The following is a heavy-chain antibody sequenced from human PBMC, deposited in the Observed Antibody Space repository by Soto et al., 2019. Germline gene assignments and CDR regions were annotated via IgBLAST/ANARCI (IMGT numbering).Heavy chain of an antibody. V-gene: IGHV3-9*01. J-gene: IGHJ4*02. CDR2: ISWNSETI. CDR3: AKDMKWGGMTTIHYFDS. CDR1: GFTFDDYA. Sequence: GGSLRLSCAASGFTFDDYAMHWVRQAPGKGLEWVSGISWNSETIDYADSVKGRFTISRDNAKSSPFLQMNSLRPGDTALYCCAKDMKWGGMTTIHYFDSWGQGTLVTVSS. D-gene: IGHD4-17*01.